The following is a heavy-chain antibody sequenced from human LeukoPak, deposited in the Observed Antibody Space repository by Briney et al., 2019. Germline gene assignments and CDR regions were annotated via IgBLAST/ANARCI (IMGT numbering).Heavy chain of an antibody. D-gene: IGHD2-15*01. CDR2: IYYSGST. CDR1: GGSISSYY. V-gene: IGHV4-59*01. J-gene: IGHJ4*02. Sequence: SETMSLTCTVSGGSISSYYWSWIRQPPGKGLEWIGYIYYSGSTNYNPSLKSRVTISVDTSKNQFSLKLSSVTAADTAVYYCASSPAAHRDFDYWGQGALVTVSS. CDR3: ASSPAAHRDFDY.